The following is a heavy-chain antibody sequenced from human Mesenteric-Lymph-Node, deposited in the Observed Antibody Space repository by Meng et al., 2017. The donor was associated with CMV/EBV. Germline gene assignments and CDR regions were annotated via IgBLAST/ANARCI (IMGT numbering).Heavy chain of an antibody. J-gene: IGHJ4*02. CDR2: IYWDDDK. V-gene: IGHV2-5*02. CDR1: GFSLSTSGVG. Sequence: QITLKESGPTLGKPRQTLTPPCTFPGFSLSTSGVGVGWIRQPPGKALEWLALIYWDDDKRYSPSLKSRLTITKDTSKNQVVLTMTNMDPVDTATYYCAHSSGIAAAGPFYFDYWGQGTLVTVSS. D-gene: IGHD6-13*01. CDR3: AHSSGIAAAGPFYFDY.